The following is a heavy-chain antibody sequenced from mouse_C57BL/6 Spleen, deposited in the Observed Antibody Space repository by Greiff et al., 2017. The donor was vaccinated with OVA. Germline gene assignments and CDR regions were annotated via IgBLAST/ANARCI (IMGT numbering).Heavy chain of an antibody. CDR1: GYTFTDYN. Sequence: EVKLMESGPELVKPGASVKIPCKASGYTFTDYNMDWVKQSHGKSLEWIGDINPNNGGTIYNQKFKGKATLTVDKSSSTAYMELRSLTSEDTAVYYCASGWDAWFAYWGQGTLVTVAA. D-gene: IGHD4-1*01. V-gene: IGHV1-18*01. CDR2: INPNNGGT. CDR3: ASGWDAWFAY. J-gene: IGHJ3*01.